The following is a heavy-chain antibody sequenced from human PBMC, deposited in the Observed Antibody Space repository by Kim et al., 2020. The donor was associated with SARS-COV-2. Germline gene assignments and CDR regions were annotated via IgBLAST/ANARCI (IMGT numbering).Heavy chain of an antibody. D-gene: IGHD1-20*01. J-gene: IGHJ3*02. CDR3: ARGKGRVTGTRGGAFDI. CDR2: ISSSSSTI. Sequence: GGSLRLSCAASGFTFSSYSMNWVRQAPGKGLEWVSYISSSSSTIYYADSVKGRFTISRDNAKNSLYLQMNSLRDEDTAVYYCARGKGRVTGTRGGAFDIWGQGTMVTVSS. V-gene: IGHV3-48*02. CDR1: GFTFSSYS.